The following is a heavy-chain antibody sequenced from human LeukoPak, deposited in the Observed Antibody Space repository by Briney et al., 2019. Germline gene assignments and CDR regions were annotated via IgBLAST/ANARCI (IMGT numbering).Heavy chain of an antibody. CDR2: NYYSGSA. J-gene: IGHJ4*02. CDR1: GVSISTYY. Sequence: PSGTLSLTCTVSGVSISTYYWSWIRQAPGKGLKWIGYNYYSGSANYNPSLKSRVTISIDTSKNQLSLKLNSVTAADTAVYYCARHGSSWSFDYWGQGTLVTVSS. CDR3: ARHGSSWSFDY. V-gene: IGHV4-59*08. D-gene: IGHD6-13*01.